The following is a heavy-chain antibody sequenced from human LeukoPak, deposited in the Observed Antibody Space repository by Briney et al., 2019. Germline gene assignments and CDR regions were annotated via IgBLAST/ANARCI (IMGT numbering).Heavy chain of an antibody. CDR3: AKDRNVVVPAARDAFDI. D-gene: IGHD2-2*01. V-gene: IGHV3-23*01. CDR2: ISGSGGST. J-gene: IGHJ3*02. Sequence: GGSLRLSCAASGFTFSSYSMNWVRQAPGKGLEWVSAISGSGGSTYYADSVKGRFTISRDNSKNTLYLQMNSLRAEDTAVYYCAKDRNVVVPAARDAFDIWGQGTMVTVSS. CDR1: GFTFSSYS.